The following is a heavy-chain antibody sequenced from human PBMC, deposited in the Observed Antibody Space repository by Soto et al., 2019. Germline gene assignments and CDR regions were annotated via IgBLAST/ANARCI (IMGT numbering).Heavy chain of an antibody. V-gene: IGHV3-74*01. CDR1: GFSISDYV. J-gene: IGHJ4*02. Sequence: GGSLRLSCLASGFSISDYVMHWVRQAPGKGPVWVSRVSHDGTITSYADSVKGRFTISRDNSKNMLYLQMNSLRAEDTAVYYCARERSYGDVFDYWGQGTLVTVSS. CDR2: VSHDGTIT. D-gene: IGHD4-17*01. CDR3: ARERSYGDVFDY.